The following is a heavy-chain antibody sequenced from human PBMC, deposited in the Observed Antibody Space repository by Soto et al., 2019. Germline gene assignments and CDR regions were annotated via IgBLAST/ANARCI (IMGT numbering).Heavy chain of an antibody. J-gene: IGHJ4*02. CDR3: ARHVENDSSGYYYGIDY. CDR1: GGSISSSSYY. CDR2: IYYSGST. Sequence: KTSETLSLTCTVSGGSISSSSYYWGWIRQPPGKGLEWIGSIYYSGSTYYNPSLKSRVTISVDTSKNQFSLKLSSVTAADTAVYYCARHVENDSSGYYYGIDYWGQGTLVTVSS. D-gene: IGHD3-22*01. V-gene: IGHV4-39*01.